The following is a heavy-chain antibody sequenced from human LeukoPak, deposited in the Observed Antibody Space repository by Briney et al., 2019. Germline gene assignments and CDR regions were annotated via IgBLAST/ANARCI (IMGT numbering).Heavy chain of an antibody. CDR1: GYSFTSYW. CDR2: IYPGGSDT. CDR3: ARHFQPAATHDAFDI. J-gene: IGHJ3*02. V-gene: IGHV5-51*01. D-gene: IGHD2-2*01. Sequence: GESLKISCKGSGYSFTSYWIGWVRQMPGKGLEWMGIIYPGGSDTRYSPSFQGQVTISADKSISTAYLQWSSLKASDTAMYYCARHFQPAATHDAFDIWGQGTMVTVSS.